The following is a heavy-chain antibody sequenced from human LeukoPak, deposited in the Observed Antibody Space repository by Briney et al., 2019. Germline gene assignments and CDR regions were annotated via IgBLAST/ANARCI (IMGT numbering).Heavy chain of an antibody. Sequence: GGSLRLSCAASGFSFRNYAMHWVRQAPGKGLEWVVVISDDGSDKYYADSVKGRFTISRDNSKNTLYLQMNSLRAEDTAVYYCARDDGDYVPDYWGQGTLVTVSS. J-gene: IGHJ4*02. D-gene: IGHD4-17*01. CDR3: ARDDGDYVPDY. CDR1: GFSFRNYA. CDR2: ISDDGSDK. V-gene: IGHV3-30*03.